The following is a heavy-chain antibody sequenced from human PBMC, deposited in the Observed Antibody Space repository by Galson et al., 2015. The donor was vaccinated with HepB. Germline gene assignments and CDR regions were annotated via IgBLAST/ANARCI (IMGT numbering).Heavy chain of an antibody. CDR1: GFTFSSYS. V-gene: IGHV3-21*01. CDR2: ISSSSSYI. D-gene: IGHD3-3*01. Sequence: SLRLSCAASGFTFSSYSMNWVRQAPGKGLEWVSSISSSSSYIYYADSVKGRFTISRDNAKNSLYLQMNSLRAEDTAVYYCASGPVRNTLRFLEWSFDYWGQGTLVTVSS. CDR3: ASGPVRNTLRFLEWSFDY. J-gene: IGHJ4*02.